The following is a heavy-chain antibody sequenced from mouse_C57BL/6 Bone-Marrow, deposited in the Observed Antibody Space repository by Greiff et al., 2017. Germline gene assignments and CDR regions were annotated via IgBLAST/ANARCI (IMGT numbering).Heavy chain of an antibody. J-gene: IGHJ2*01. CDR2: INPNTGGT. CDR1: GYTFTDYY. CDR3: ARKGTSRTTAHYFDY. D-gene: IGHD1-2*01. Sequence: EVKLMESGPELVKPGASVKISCKASGYTFTDYYMNWVKQSHGKSLEWIGDINPNTGGTSYNQKFKGKATLTVDKSSSTAYMELLSLTSEDSAVYYCARKGTSRTTAHYFDYWGQGTTLTVSS. V-gene: IGHV1-26*01.